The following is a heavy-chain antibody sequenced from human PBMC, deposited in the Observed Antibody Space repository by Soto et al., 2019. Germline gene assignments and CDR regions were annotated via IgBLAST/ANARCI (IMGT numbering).Heavy chain of an antibody. CDR2: INPSGGRT. J-gene: IGHJ4*02. CDR3: ARAGENYGSGTFSPPLRYYFNS. D-gene: IGHD3-10*01. CDR1: RYTFTTHY. Sequence: QVQLVQSGTEVKKPGASVNVSCKASRYTFTTHYMHWVRQAPGQGLEWMGIINPSGGRTTYALKFQGRVTMTSDTSTNTVYVELTSLRSEDTAIYFCARAGENYGSGTFSPPLRYYFNSWGQGTLVTVSS. V-gene: IGHV1-46*01.